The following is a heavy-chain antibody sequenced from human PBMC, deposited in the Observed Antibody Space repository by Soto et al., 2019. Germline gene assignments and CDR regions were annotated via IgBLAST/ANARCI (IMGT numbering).Heavy chain of an antibody. J-gene: IGHJ5*02. CDR1: GGSISSGSYF. D-gene: IGHD2-15*01. CDR2: IYYTGIT. V-gene: IGHV4-31*03. CDR3: ARVLLTPSKHLDR. Sequence: PSETLSLTCTVSGGSISSGSYFWSWVRQRPGEGLEWIGNIYYTGITYYNLSLKSRVAISVDTSKNHFSLTLTSLTAADTAIYYCARVLLTPSKHLDRWGQGPLVTVSS.